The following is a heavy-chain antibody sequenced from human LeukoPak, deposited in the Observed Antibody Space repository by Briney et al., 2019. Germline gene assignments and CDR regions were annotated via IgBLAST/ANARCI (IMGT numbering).Heavy chain of an antibody. CDR1: GGTFGSYA. CDR2: IIPIFGTA. D-gene: IGHD1-1*01. CDR3: ARVGRGPDDREDY. J-gene: IGHJ4*02. Sequence: ASVKVSCKASGGTFGSYAISWVRQAPGQGLEWMGGIIPIFGTANYAQKFQGRVTITADESTSTAYMELSSLRSEDTAVYYCARVGRGPDDREDYWGQGTLVTVSS. V-gene: IGHV1-69*13.